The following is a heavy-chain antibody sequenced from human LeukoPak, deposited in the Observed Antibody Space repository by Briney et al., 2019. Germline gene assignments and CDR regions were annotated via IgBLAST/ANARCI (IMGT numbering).Heavy chain of an antibody. J-gene: IGHJ4*02. CDR1: GFTFSSYW. Sequence: HPGGSLRLSCAASGFTFSSYWMSWVRQAPGKGLEWVANIKQDGSEKYNVDSVKGRFTISRDNAKNSLYLQMNSLRAEDTALYYCARDLRDGYNLLDSWGQGTLVTVSS. CDR2: IKQDGSEK. D-gene: IGHD5-24*01. V-gene: IGHV3-7*01. CDR3: ARDLRDGYNLLDS.